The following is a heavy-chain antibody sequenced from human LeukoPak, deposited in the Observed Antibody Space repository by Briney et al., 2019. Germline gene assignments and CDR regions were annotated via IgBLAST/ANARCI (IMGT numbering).Heavy chain of an antibody. CDR2: ISRNGGST. CDR1: GFTFSSFA. J-gene: IGHJ4*02. D-gene: IGHD6-13*01. Sequence: GGSLRLSCSASGFTFSSFAMHWVRQAPGKGLEYVAAISRNGGSTYYADSVKGRFTISRDNSKNTLYLQMSSLRAEDTAVYFCARDMGRAWYGPPDYWGQGTLVTVSS. CDR3: ARDMGRAWYGPPDY. V-gene: IGHV3-64D*09.